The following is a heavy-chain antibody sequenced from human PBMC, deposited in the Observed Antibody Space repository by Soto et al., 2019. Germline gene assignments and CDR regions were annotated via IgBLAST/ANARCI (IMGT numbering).Heavy chain of an antibody. V-gene: IGHV3-48*01. D-gene: IGHD2-2*01. CDR2: ISSSSSTI. CDR3: ARDYCSSTSCYSHYYMDV. CDR1: GFTFSSYS. J-gene: IGHJ6*03. Sequence: HPGGSLRLSCAASGFTFSSYSMNWVRQAPGKGLEWVSYISSSSSTIYYADSVKGRFTISRDNAKNSLYLQMNSLRAEDTAVYYCARDYCSSTSCYSHYYMDVWGKGTTVTVSS.